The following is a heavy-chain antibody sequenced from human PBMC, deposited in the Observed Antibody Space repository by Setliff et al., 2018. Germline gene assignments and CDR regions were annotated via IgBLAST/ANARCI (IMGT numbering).Heavy chain of an antibody. D-gene: IGHD3-3*01. CDR3: TRDVYDFRTGEAGP. Sequence: PGGSLRLSCAASEFRFSIYGMHWVRQAPGKGLECVAFIRYDGSNKYYADSVKGRFTISRDNSKNTLYLQMVSLRGEDTGVYYCTRDVYDFRTGEAGPWGQGARVTVSS. J-gene: IGHJ5*02. V-gene: IGHV3-30*02. CDR2: IRYDGSNK. CDR1: EFRFSIYG.